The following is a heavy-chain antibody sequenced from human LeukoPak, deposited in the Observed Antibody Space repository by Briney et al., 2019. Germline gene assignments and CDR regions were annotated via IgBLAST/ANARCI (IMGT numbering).Heavy chain of an antibody. D-gene: IGHD6-13*01. V-gene: IGHV4-39*01. CDR3: ARHAPSYPYSSSWHYYYMDV. J-gene: IGHJ6*03. CDR2: IYYSGGA. Sequence: PSETLSLTCTVSGDSLRKSTFYWVWIRQPPGKGLEWIGSIYYSGGADYNPSLQSRVTISVDTSKNEFSLKVRSVTAADTAVYYCARHAPSYPYSSSWHYYYMDVWGKGTTVTVSS. CDR1: GDSLRKSTFY.